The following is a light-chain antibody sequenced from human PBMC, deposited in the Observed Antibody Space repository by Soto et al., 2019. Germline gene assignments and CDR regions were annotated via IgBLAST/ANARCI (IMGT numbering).Light chain of an antibody. V-gene: IGKV3-15*01. CDR1: QSVSSN. Sequence: EIVMTQSPATLSVSPGERATLSCRASQSVSSNLAWYQQKPGQAPRLLIYGASTRATGIPARFSGSGSGTDFTHTISRMAPEDFAVYYCQQYGSSRTCGQGTQVDIK. J-gene: IGKJ1*01. CDR2: GAS. CDR3: QQYGSSRT.